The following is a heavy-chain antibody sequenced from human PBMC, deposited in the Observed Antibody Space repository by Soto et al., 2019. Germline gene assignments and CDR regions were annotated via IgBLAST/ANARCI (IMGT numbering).Heavy chain of an antibody. CDR2: ISAYNGNT. J-gene: IGHJ4*02. CDR1: GYTFTNFG. D-gene: IGHD2-15*01. CDR3: ARGATPIDF. Sequence: QVQLVQSGAEVKKPGASVKVSCQTSGYTFTNFGLSWVRQAPGQGLEWMGWISAYNGNTNDAQNFQGRVTMTTDTSTRTAYMELRSLRSDDTAVYYGARGATPIDFWCQGTLVTVSS. V-gene: IGHV1-18*01.